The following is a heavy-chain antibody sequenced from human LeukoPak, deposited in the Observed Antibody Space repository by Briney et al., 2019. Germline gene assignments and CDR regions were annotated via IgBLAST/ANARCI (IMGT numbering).Heavy chain of an antibody. CDR1: GFTFSSYW. CDR3: ANGYDSSGYYPFRMDV. CDR2: IKQDGSEK. V-gene: IGHV3-7*01. Sequence: PGGSLRLSCAASGFTFSSYWMSWVRQAPGKGLEWVANIKQDGSEKYYVDSVKGRFTISRDNAKNSLYLQMNSLRAEDTAVYYRANGYDSSGYYPFRMDVWGQGTTVTVSS. D-gene: IGHD3-22*01. J-gene: IGHJ6*02.